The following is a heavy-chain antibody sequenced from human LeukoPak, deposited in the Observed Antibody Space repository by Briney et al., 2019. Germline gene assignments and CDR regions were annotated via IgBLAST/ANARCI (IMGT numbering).Heavy chain of an antibody. Sequence: ASVKVSCKASGYTFTSYGISWVRQAPGQGLEWMGWISAYNDNTNYAQKLQGRVTMTTDTSTSTAYMELRSLRSDDTAVYYCARTDSSSWYDAFDIWGQGTMVTVSS. V-gene: IGHV1-18*01. CDR1: GYTFTSYG. D-gene: IGHD6-13*01. CDR3: ARTDSSSWYDAFDI. J-gene: IGHJ3*02. CDR2: ISAYNDNT.